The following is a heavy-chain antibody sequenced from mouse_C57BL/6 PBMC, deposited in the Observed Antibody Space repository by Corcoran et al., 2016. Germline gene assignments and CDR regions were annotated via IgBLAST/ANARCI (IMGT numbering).Heavy chain of an antibody. CDR1: GYTFTTYG. V-gene: IGHV9-3*01. CDR2: INTYSGVP. J-gene: IGHJ4*01. D-gene: IGHD6-1*01. CDR3: AREPYAMDY. Sequence: QIQLVQSGPELKKPGETVKISCKASGYTFTTYGMSWVKQAPGKGLKWMGWINTYSGVPTYADDFKGRFAFSLETSASTAYLQINNLKNKDTATYFCAREPYAMDYWGQGTSVTVSS.